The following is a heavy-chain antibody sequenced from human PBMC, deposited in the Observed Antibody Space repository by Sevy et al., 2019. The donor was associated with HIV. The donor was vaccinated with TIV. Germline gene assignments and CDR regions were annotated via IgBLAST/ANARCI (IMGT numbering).Heavy chain of an antibody. J-gene: IGHJ4*02. CDR3: ARDRDSYGLGYFDY. Sequence: GGSLRLSCAASGFSFSSYNMNWVRQAPGQGLEWVSSISGNSNFIYYREAVKGRFTISRDNAKNSLYLQMNSLRAEDTAVYYCARDRDSYGLGYFDYWGQGTLVTVSS. CDR2: ISGNSNFI. V-gene: IGHV3-21*01. CDR1: GFSFSSYN. D-gene: IGHD5-18*01.